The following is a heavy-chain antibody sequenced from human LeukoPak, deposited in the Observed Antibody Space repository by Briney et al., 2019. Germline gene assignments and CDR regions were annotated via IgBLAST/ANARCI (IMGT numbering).Heavy chain of an antibody. D-gene: IGHD1-26*01. Sequence: GGSLRLSCAASGFTFSSYAMSWVRQAPGKGLEWVSAISGSGGSTYYADSVKGRFTISRDNSKNTLYLQMNSLRAEDTAVYYCAKDRLNSGSYYDAFDIWGQGTMVTVSS. CDR1: GFTFSSYA. CDR3: AKDRLNSGSYYDAFDI. V-gene: IGHV3-23*01. J-gene: IGHJ3*02. CDR2: ISGSGGST.